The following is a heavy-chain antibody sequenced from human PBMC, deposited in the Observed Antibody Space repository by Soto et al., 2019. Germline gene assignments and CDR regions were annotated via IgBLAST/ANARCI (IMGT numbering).Heavy chain of an antibody. CDR1: GFTFTRHS. D-gene: IGHD4-17*01. CDR2: ISDSSGTI. V-gene: IGHV3-48*02. CDR3: ARDPYSSTTGTIMDY. Sequence: EVQLVESGGGLVQPGGSLRLSCAASGFTFTRHSMNWVRQAAGKGLEWISYISDSSGTIYYADSVKGRFTISRDNVQNSLYLQMKGLRDEDTAVYYYARDPYSSTTGTIMDYWGQGTQVTVSS. J-gene: IGHJ4*02.